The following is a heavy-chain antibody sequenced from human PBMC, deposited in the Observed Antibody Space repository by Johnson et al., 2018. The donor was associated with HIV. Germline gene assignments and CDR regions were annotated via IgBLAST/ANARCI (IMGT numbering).Heavy chain of an antibody. CDR2: ISYDGSNK. Sequence: QEQLVESGGGVVQPGRSLRLSCAASGFTFSSYAMHWVRQAPGKGLEWVAVISYDGSNKYYADSVKGRFTISRDNSKNTLYLQMNSLRAEDTAVYYCAKTAAADACDIWGQGTMVTVSS. CDR1: GFTFSSYA. J-gene: IGHJ3*02. V-gene: IGHV3-30*18. CDR3: AKTAAADACDI. D-gene: IGHD2-2*01.